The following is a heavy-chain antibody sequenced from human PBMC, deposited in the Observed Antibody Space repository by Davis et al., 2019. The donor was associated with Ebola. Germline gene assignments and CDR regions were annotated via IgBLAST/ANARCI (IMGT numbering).Heavy chain of an antibody. V-gene: IGHV1-69*13. CDR3: ARVQTGYYFDSSDSPSWFAP. Sequence: SVKVSCKSSGDTFTSFSLSWVRQAPGQGLEWMGGIVPLFRSPNYAQKFQGRVTITADESTRTVYLELSSLRSEDTAVYYCARVQTGYYFDSSDSPSWFAPWGQGTLVTVSS. J-gene: IGHJ5*02. D-gene: IGHD3-22*01. CDR1: GDTFTSFS. CDR2: IVPLFRSP.